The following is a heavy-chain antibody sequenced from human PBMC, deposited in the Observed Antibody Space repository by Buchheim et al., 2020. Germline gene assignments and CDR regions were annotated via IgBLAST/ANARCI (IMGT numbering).Heavy chain of an antibody. J-gene: IGHJ6*02. Sequence: QVQLVQSGAEVKKPGASVKVSCKASGYIFTGYYVHWVRQAPGQGLEWMGWINPNSGGTNYAQKFQGRVTMTRDMSNRTAYMELSGLRYDDTAVYYCAREEIVVPPPTIKYGMDVWGQGTT. CDR2: INPNSGGT. CDR1: GYIFTGYY. CDR3: AREEIVVPPPTIKYGMDV. V-gene: IGHV1-2*02. D-gene: IGHD2-2*01.